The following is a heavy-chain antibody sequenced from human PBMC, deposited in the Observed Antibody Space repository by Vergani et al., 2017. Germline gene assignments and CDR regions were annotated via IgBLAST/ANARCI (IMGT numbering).Heavy chain of an antibody. D-gene: IGHD6-19*01. Sequence: EVQLLESGGGLVQPGGSLRLSCAASGFTFSSYAMSWVRQAPGKGLEWVSAISGSGGSTDYADSVKGRFTISRDNSKNTLYLQMNSLRAEATAVYYCAKGRDSSGWRNWFDPWGQGTLVTVSS. J-gene: IGHJ5*02. CDR1: GFTFSSYA. V-gene: IGHV3-23*01. CDR3: AKGRDSSGWRNWFDP. CDR2: ISGSGGST.